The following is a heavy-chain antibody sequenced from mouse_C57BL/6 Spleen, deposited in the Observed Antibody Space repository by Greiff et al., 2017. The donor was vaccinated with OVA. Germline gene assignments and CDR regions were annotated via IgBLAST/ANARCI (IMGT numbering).Heavy chain of an antibody. D-gene: IGHD3-2*02. CDR2: IYPSDSET. Sequence: QVQLQQPGAELVRPGSSVKLSCKASGYTFTSYWMDWVKQRPGQGLEWIGNIYPSDSETHYNQKFKDKATLTVDTSSSTAYMQLSSLTSEDSAVYYCARGDSSGYGFAYWGQGTLVTVSA. V-gene: IGHV1-61*01. J-gene: IGHJ3*01. CDR1: GYTFTSYW. CDR3: ARGDSSGYGFAY.